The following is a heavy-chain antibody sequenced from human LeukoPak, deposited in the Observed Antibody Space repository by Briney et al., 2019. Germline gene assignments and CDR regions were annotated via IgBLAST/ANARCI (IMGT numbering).Heavy chain of an antibody. CDR1: GGSITGYY. Sequence: SETLSLTCAVYGGSITGYYWSWIRQTPGMGLEWVGEIHYTGATSYNPSLKSRATISTDTSKNQFSLRLSSVTAADTAVYYCARGNILTGYCFDFWSQGALVTVSS. V-gene: IGHV4-34*01. J-gene: IGHJ4*02. D-gene: IGHD3-9*01. CDR3: ARGNILTGYCFDF. CDR2: IHYTGAT.